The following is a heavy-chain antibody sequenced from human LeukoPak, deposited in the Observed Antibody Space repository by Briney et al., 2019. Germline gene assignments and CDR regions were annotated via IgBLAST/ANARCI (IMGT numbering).Heavy chain of an antibody. CDR2: ISSSGNT. CDR1: GDSISLQY. CDR3: ARRSPIAAEDY. J-gene: IGHJ4*02. Sequence: SETLSLTCTVTGDSISLQYWNWIRQPPGKGLEWLGYISSSGNTNYHPSVNSRGTISRNTSKNQLSLRLKSLTAADTAVYYCARRSPIAAEDYWGQGILVTVSS. D-gene: IGHD6-6*01. V-gene: IGHV4-4*09.